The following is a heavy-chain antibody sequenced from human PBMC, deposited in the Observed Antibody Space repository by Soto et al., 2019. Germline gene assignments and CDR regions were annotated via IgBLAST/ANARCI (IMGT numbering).Heavy chain of an antibody. V-gene: IGHV1-58*02. CDR1: GFTFTSSA. J-gene: IGHJ5*02. Sequence: GASVKVSCKASGFTFTSSAMQWVRQARGQRLEWIGWIVVGSGNTNYAQKFQERVTITRDMSTSTAYMELSSLRSEDTAVYYCAAKHSGYDQYNWFDPWGQGTLVTVSS. CDR2: IVVGSGNT. D-gene: IGHD5-12*01. CDR3: AAKHSGYDQYNWFDP.